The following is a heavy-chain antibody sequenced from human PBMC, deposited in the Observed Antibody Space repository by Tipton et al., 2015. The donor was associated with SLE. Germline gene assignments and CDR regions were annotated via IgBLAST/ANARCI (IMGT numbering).Heavy chain of an antibody. J-gene: IGHJ3*01. Sequence: SLRLSCDASGFTFSSYEMHWVRQAPGKGLEWVSLIYSSGSTHYADFVKGRFTMSRDSSKNTVDLHLNSLRDEDTAVYYCATRLPPIRWGQGTMVTVSS. D-gene: IGHD6-25*01. V-gene: IGHV3-53*05. CDR1: GFTFSSYE. CDR2: IYSSGST. CDR3: ATRLPPIR.